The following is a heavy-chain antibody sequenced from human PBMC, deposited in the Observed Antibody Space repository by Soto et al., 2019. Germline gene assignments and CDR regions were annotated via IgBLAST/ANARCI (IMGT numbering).Heavy chain of an antibody. Sequence: GGSVRVSCKASGYTFTGYYMHWVRQAPGQGLEWMGWINPNSGGTNYAQKFQGRVTMTRDTSISTAYMELSRLRSDDTAVYYCARYYDFWSGFDKPPRDYYYYYYGMDVWGQGTTVTVSS. CDR2: INPNSGGT. CDR1: GYTFTGYY. CDR3: ARYYDFWSGFDKPPRDYYYYYYGMDV. J-gene: IGHJ6*02. D-gene: IGHD3-3*01. V-gene: IGHV1-2*02.